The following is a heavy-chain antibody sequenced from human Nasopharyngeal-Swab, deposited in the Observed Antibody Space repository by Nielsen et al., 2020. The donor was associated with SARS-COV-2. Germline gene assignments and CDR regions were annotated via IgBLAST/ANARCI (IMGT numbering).Heavy chain of an antibody. V-gene: IGHV3-21*01. CDR2: ISSSGSHK. Sequence: GRSSRVSCVASGSTFRSCSMNRVRQAPGLGLEWVSFISSSGSHKYYADSMKGRFTISRDNAKSSLYLQLSSLRAEDTAVYYCARVEEYYYGSGSLSDSWGQGTLVTVSS. CDR1: GSTFRSCS. J-gene: IGHJ4*02. CDR3: ARVEEYYYGSGSLSDS. D-gene: IGHD3-10*01.